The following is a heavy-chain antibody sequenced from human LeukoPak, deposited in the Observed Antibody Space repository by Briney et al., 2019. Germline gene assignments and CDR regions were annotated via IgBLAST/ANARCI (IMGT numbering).Heavy chain of an antibody. Sequence: GRSLRLSCTTSGFTFGDYAMAWVRQAPGKGLEWVGFIRSKAYGGTTEYAASVKGRFTISRDDSKSIAYLQMNSLKIEDTAVYFCTRDPSGYSYGYVNYWGQGTLVTVSS. J-gene: IGHJ4*02. CDR2: IRSKAYGGTT. D-gene: IGHD5-18*01. CDR1: GFTFGDYA. CDR3: TRDPSGYSYGYVNY. V-gene: IGHV3-49*04.